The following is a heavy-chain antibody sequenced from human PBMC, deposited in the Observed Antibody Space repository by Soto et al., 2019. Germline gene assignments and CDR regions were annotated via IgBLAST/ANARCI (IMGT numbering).Heavy chain of an antibody. CDR1: VFTFGDYA. CDR3: TRVPHYYDSSGGMDV. V-gene: IGHV3-49*04. CDR2: IRSKAYGGTT. J-gene: IGHJ6*02. D-gene: IGHD3-22*01. Sequence: GWSLRLSCTSSVFTFGDYAMSWVRQAPGKGLEWVGFIRSKAYGGTTEYAASVKGRFTISRDDSKSIAYLQMNSLKTEDTAVYYCTRVPHYYDSSGGMDVWGQGTTVTVSS.